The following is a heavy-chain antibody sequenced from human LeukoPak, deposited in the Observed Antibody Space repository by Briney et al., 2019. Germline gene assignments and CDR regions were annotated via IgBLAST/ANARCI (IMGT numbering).Heavy chain of an antibody. V-gene: IGHV1-46*01. CDR1: GFTFTNSF. J-gene: IGHJ4*02. CDR2: IDSGAGNA. CDR3: TRADDQDFDH. D-gene: IGHD3-3*01. Sequence: ASVKVSCKASGFTFTNSFIHWVRQGPGQGLEWMRIIDSGAGNASYAQKFQGRVTMTRDTSTSTVYMELSSLTSDDTALYFCTRADDQDFDHWGQGTLVTVSS.